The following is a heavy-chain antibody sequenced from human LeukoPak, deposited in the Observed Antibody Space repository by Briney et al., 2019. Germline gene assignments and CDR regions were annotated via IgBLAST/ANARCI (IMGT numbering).Heavy chain of an antibody. J-gene: IGHJ4*02. Sequence: VASVKVSCKASGYTFTSYGISWVRQAPGQGLEWMGWISAYNGNTNYAQKLQGRVTMTTDTSTSTAYMELMSLRSDDTAVYYCAREGYDIVVVTAIPGYFDYWGQGTLVTVSS. V-gene: IGHV1-18*01. CDR1: GYTFTSYG. D-gene: IGHD2-21*02. CDR2: ISAYNGNT. CDR3: AREGYDIVVVTAIPGYFDY.